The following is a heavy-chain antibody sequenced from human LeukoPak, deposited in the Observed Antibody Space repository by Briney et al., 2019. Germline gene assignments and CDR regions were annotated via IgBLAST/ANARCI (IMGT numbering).Heavy chain of an antibody. CDR1: GFTFSSYA. CDR3: AREGPQENWYFDL. CDR2: ISGSGGST. V-gene: IGHV3-23*01. Sequence: GGSLRLSCAASGFTFSSYAMSWVRQAPGKGLEWVSAISGSGGSTYYADSVKGRFTISRENAKNSLYLQMNSLRAGDTAVYYCAREGPQENWYFDLWGRGTLVTVSS. D-gene: IGHD2/OR15-2a*01. J-gene: IGHJ2*01.